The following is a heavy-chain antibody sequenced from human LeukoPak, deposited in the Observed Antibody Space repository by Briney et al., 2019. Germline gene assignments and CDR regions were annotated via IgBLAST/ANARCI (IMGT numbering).Heavy chain of an antibody. J-gene: IGHJ4*02. CDR1: GFTFSSYS. CDR2: VSYDGSNK. V-gene: IGHV3-30*03. Sequence: GGSLRLSCAASGFTFSSYSMNWVRQAPGKGLEWVAVVSYDGSNKYYADSVKGRFTVSRDNSKNTLYLQMNSLRGEDTAVYYCARSWIQLWYLDYWGQGTLVTVSS. CDR3: ARSWIQLWYLDY. D-gene: IGHD5-18*01.